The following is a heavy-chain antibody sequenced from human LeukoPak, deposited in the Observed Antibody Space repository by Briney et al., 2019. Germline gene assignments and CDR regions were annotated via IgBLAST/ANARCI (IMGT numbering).Heavy chain of an antibody. CDR1: GGTFSSYA. CDR3: ASDTAGYSYGYFTFDP. J-gene: IGHJ5*02. V-gene: IGHV1-69*04. CDR2: IIPILGIA. Sequence: ASVTVSCKASGGTFSSYAISWVRQAPGQGLEWMGRIIPILGIANYAQKFQGRVTITADKSTSTAYMELSSLRSEDTAVYYCASDTAGYSYGYFTFDPWGQGTLVTVSS. D-gene: IGHD5-18*01.